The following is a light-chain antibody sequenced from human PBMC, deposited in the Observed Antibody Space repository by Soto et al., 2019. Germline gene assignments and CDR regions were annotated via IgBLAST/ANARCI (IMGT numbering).Light chain of an antibody. J-gene: IGKJ4*01. CDR3: QQYYSYPLT. Sequence: AIRMTQSPSSFSASTGDRVTITCRASQDISSYLAWYQQKPGKAPNLLIYDASILQSGVPSRFSGSGSGTDFTLTISYLQSEDFATYYCQQYYSYPLTFGGGTKLEIK. CDR1: QDISSY. V-gene: IGKV1-8*01. CDR2: DAS.